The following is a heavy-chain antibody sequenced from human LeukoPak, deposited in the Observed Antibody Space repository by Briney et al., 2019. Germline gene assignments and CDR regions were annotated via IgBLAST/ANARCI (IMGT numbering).Heavy chain of an antibody. CDR3: ARDYCSGGSCYLYYYYYMDV. V-gene: IGHV4-39*07. CDR1: GGSISSSSYY. D-gene: IGHD2-15*01. J-gene: IGHJ6*03. CDR2: IYYSGST. Sequence: SETLSLTCTVSGGSISSSSYYWGWIRQTPGKGLEWIGSIYYSGSTYYNPSLKSRVTISVDTSKNQFSLKLSSVTAADTAVYYCARDYCSGGSCYLYYYYYMDVWGKGTTVTVSS.